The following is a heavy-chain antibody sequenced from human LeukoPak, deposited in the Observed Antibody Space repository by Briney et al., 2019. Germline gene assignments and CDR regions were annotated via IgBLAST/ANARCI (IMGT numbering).Heavy chain of an antibody. CDR3: ASGQKLGF. Sequence: PGGSLRLSCVASGFTFSSYWMSWVRQAPGKGLEWVDNIKQDGSDKYYVDSVKGRFTISRDNAKNSLYLQMNSLRAEDTAVYYCASGQKLGFWGQGTLVTVSS. D-gene: IGHD6-13*01. CDR2: IKQDGSDK. CDR1: GFTFSSYW. J-gene: IGHJ4*02. V-gene: IGHV3-7*01.